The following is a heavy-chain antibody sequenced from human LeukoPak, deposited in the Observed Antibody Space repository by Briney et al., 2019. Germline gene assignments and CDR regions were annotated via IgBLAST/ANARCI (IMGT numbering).Heavy chain of an antibody. CDR3: AAVADYEIMPY. J-gene: IGHJ4*02. V-gene: IGHV1-24*01. CDR2: FDPENGQP. D-gene: IGHD3-9*01. CDR1: GYTLTELS. Sequence: ASVKVSCKASGYTLTELSTHWVRQAPGKGLEWMGGFDPENGQPIYAQKFQGRVTMTEDTSTDTAYMELRSLRSEDTAVYYCAAVADYEIMPYWGQGTLVTVSS.